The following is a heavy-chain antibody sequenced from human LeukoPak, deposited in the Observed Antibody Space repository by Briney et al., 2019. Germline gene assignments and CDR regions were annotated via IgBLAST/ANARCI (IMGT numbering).Heavy chain of an antibody. Sequence: GGSLRLSCAASGFTVSSNYMSWVRQAPGKGLEWVSVIYSGGSTYYADPVKGRFTISRDNSKNTLYLQMNSLRAEDTAVYYCARRENYYDSSGYYSHYFDYWGQGTLVTVSS. D-gene: IGHD3-22*01. V-gene: IGHV3-66*01. CDR1: GFTVSSNY. CDR2: IYSGGST. CDR3: ARRENYYDSSGYYSHYFDY. J-gene: IGHJ4*02.